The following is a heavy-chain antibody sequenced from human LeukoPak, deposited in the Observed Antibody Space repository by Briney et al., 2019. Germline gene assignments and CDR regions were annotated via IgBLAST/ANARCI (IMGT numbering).Heavy chain of an antibody. J-gene: IGHJ4*02. V-gene: IGHV4-39*01. D-gene: IGHD3-16*01. CDR2: IYYSGST. Sequence: SSETLSPTCTVSGGSISSSSYYWGWIRQPPGKGLEWIGSIYYSGSTYYNPSLKSRVTISVDTSKNQFSLKLSSVTAADTAVYYCASHAFGGGFWGQGTLVTVSS. CDR3: ASHAFGGGF. CDR1: GGSISSSSYY.